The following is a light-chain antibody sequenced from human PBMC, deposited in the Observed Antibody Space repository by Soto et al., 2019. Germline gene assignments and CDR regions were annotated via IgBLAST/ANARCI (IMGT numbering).Light chain of an antibody. V-gene: IGLV2-23*02. CDR2: EVT. Sequence: QSALTQPASVSGSLGQSITISCTGTSSDVGRYNFVSWYQQHPAEAPKLILYEVTKRPSGVSNRFSGSKSGDTASLTISGLQAEDEADYYCCSYAGSVTWVFGGGTKVTVL. J-gene: IGLJ3*02. CDR1: SSDVGRYNF. CDR3: CSYAGSVTWV.